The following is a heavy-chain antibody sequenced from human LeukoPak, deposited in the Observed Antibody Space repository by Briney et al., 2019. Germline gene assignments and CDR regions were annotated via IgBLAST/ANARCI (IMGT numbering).Heavy chain of an antibody. V-gene: IGHV1-18*01. CDR2: INGYNDKT. Sequence: ASVKVSCKASGYTFTTYGITWVRQAPGQGLEWMGRINGYNDKTKYEQKVQGRVTMTRDTSTSTVYMELSSLGSEDTAVYYCAREGLVVTLYYYYYGMDVWGQGTTVTVSS. CDR3: AREGLVVTLYYYYYGMDV. J-gene: IGHJ6*02. CDR1: GYTFTTYG. D-gene: IGHD2-15*01.